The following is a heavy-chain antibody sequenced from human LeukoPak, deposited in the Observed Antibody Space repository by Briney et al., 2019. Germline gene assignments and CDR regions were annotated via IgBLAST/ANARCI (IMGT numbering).Heavy chain of an antibody. V-gene: IGHV4-59*08. CDR2: IYYSGST. CDR1: GGSISSYY. Sequence: SETLSLTCTVSGGSISSYYWSWTRQSPGKGLEWIGYIYYSGSTNYNPSLKSRVTISVDTSKNQFSLKLSSVTAADTAVYYCARHGASSYYYYAMDVWGQGTTVTVSS. CDR3: ARHGASSYYYYAMDV. D-gene: IGHD1-26*01. J-gene: IGHJ6*02.